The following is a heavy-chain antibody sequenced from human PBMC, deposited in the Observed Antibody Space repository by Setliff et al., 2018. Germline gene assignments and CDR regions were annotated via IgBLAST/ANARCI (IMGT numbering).Heavy chain of an antibody. Sequence: SVKVACKASGGTFSSYGISWVRQAPGQGLEWLGGTIPNFGTTNYAQEFQGRVTIITDESTSTAYMELSSLRFEDTAVYYCAREGVDTRSSTDYRYYMDVWGKGTTVTVS. CDR3: AREGVDTRSSTDYRYYMDV. D-gene: IGHD5-18*01. CDR1: GGTFSSYG. CDR2: TIPNFGTT. V-gene: IGHV1-69*05. J-gene: IGHJ6*03.